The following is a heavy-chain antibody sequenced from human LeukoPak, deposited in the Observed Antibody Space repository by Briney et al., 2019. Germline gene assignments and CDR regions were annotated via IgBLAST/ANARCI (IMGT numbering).Heavy chain of an antibody. CDR1: GFTFDDYA. CDR2: ISWNSGSI. CDR3: ARDPFYEGFDSGLEYGQDGG. V-gene: IGHV3-9*01. J-gene: IGHJ4*02. Sequence: GRSLRLSCAASGFTFDDYAMHWVRQAPGKGLEWVSGISWNSGSIGYADSVKGRFTISRDNANNSLHLQMNSLRAEDTAVYYCARDPFYEGFDSGLEYGQDGGWGQGTLVTVSS. D-gene: IGHD1-26*01.